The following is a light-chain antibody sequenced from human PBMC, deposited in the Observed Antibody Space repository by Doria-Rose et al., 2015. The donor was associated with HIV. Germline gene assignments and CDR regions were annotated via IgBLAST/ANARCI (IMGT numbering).Light chain of an antibody. J-gene: IGKJ4*01. Sequence: LPVTPGEPASISCRSSQSLLQSDGYNYLDWYLQKPGQSPQLLIYLGSSRASGVPDRFSGSGSGTDFTLKISRVEAEDVGIYYCMQALQTPLTFGGGTKVEIK. CDR3: MQALQTPLT. CDR2: LGS. CDR1: QSLLQSDGYNY. V-gene: IGKV2-28*01.